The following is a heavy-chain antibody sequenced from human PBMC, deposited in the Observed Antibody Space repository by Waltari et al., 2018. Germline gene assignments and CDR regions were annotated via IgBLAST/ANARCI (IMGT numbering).Heavy chain of an antibody. CDR3: ARGLHLGVMRAYYYGMDV. Sequence: QVQLVQSGAEVKKRGASVKVSCKASGYTFTSYAMHWVRQAPGQRLEWMGWINAGKGNTKYSQKFQGGVTITRDTSASTAYMELSSLRSEDTAVYYCARGLHLGVMRAYYYGMDVWGQGTTVTVSS. CDR1: GYTFTSYA. J-gene: IGHJ6*02. CDR2: INAGKGNT. V-gene: IGHV1-3*01. D-gene: IGHD3-16*01.